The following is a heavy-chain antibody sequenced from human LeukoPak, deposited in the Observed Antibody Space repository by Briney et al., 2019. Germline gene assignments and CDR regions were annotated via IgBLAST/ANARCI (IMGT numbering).Heavy chain of an antibody. Sequence: PSETLSLTCTVSGGSISSSSYYWGWVRQPPGKGLEWIGSIYYSGSTYYNPSLKSRVTISVDTSKNQFSLKLSSVTAADTAVYYCARQYSSGPDYWGQGTLVTVSS. J-gene: IGHJ4*02. V-gene: IGHV4-39*01. D-gene: IGHD6-19*01. CDR2: IYYSGST. CDR3: ARQYSSGPDY. CDR1: GGSISSSSYY.